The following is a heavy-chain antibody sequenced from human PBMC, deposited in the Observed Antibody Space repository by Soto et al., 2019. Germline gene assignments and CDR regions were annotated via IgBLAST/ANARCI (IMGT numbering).Heavy chain of an antibody. Sequence: ASVKVSCKASGYTFTSYDINWVRQATGQGLEWMGWMNPNSGNTGYAQKFQGRVTMTRNTSISTAYMELSSLRSEDTAVYYCARGEDIVVVPAAIRNWFDPWGQGTLVTVSS. CDR2: MNPNSGNT. J-gene: IGHJ5*02. CDR1: GYTFTSYD. D-gene: IGHD2-2*01. CDR3: ARGEDIVVVPAAIRNWFDP. V-gene: IGHV1-8*01.